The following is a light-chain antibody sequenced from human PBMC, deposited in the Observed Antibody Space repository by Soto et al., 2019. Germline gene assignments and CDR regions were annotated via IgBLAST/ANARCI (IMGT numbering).Light chain of an antibody. J-gene: IGLJ1*01. CDR3: SSYTGSSTLDYV. V-gene: IGLV2-14*01. CDR2: DVS. Sequence: QSALTQPTSVSGSPGQSITISCTGTSSDVGGYNYVSWYQQHPGKAPNLMIYDVSNRPSGFPHRFSASKSGNTASLTISGLPPEDEADYYCSSYTGSSTLDYVFGTGTKVTVL. CDR1: SSDVGGYNY.